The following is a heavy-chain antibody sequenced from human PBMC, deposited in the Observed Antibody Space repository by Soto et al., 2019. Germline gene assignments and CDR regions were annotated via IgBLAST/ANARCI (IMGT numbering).Heavy chain of an antibody. J-gene: IGHJ6*02. D-gene: IGHD5-18*01. Sequence: QAQLVQSGAEVKKPGASVKVSCKASGYTFYSHSISWVRQAPGQGLEWMGRISADNGNTKYAQKFRGRVTMTTDTSKSTVYMELRNLRSDDTAVYYCARCIQQDYSYGMDVWGQGTTVTVSS. CDR1: GYTFYSHS. CDR3: ARCIQQDYSYGMDV. V-gene: IGHV1-18*01. CDR2: ISADNGNT.